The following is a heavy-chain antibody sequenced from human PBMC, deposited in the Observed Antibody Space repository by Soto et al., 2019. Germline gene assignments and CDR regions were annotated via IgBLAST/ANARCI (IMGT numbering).Heavy chain of an antibody. CDR1: GFTFSSYA. J-gene: IGHJ4*02. D-gene: IGHD3-22*01. CDR2: ISYDGSNK. V-gene: IGHV3-30-3*01. Sequence: GGSLRLSCAASGFTFSSYAMHWVRQAPGKGLEWVAVISYDGSNKYYADSVKGRFTISRDNSKNTLYLQMNSLRAEDTAVYYCARERYYDSSGYYYLDYWGQGTLVTVSS. CDR3: ARERYYDSSGYYYLDY.